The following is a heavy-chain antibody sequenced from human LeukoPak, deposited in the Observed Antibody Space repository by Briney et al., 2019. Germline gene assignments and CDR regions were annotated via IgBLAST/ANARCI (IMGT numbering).Heavy chain of an antibody. CDR1: GGSISSSNYY. V-gene: IGHV4-39*01. D-gene: IGHD1-26*01. CDR2: IYYSGST. Sequence: PSETLSLTCTVSGGSISSSNYYWGWIRQPPGKGLEWIGSIYYSGSTYYNPSLKSRVTISVDTSKNQFSQKLSSVTAADTAVYYCARLVGATMRPYAFDIWGQGTMVTVSS. J-gene: IGHJ3*02. CDR3: ARLVGATMRPYAFDI.